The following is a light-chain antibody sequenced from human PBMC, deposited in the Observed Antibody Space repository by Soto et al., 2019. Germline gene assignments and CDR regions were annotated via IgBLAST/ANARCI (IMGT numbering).Light chain of an antibody. V-gene: IGLV2-14*01. CDR3: SSYTTRSTYV. CDR1: SRDIGFFNY. J-gene: IGLJ1*01. Sequence: QSALTQPASVSGSPGQSITISCTGTSRDIGFFNYVSWYQQFPGNAPKLIIFEDTNRPSGVSNRFSASKSGNTASLTISGLQAEDGADYYCSSYTTRSTYVFGTGTKVTVL. CDR2: EDT.